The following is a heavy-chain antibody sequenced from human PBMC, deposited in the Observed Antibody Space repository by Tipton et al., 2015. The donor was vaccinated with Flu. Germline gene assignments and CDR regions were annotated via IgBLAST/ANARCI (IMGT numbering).Heavy chain of an antibody. CDR3: ATRGSFSGSQSDDY. Sequence: GLVKPSETLSLTCTVSGGSISSNSNYWGWIRQPPGRGLEWIGSISHSGNTWYNLPLKSRVTMSVDTSKNQFSRRLSSLTAADTAVYYCATRGSFSGSQSDDYWGQGTLVTVSA. CDR1: GGSISSNSNY. D-gene: IGHD1-26*01. V-gene: IGHV4-39*07. J-gene: IGHJ4*02. CDR2: ISHSGNT.